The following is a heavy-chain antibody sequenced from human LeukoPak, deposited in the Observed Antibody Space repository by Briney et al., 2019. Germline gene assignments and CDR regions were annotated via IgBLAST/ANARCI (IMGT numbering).Heavy chain of an antibody. D-gene: IGHD2-2*01. J-gene: IGHJ4*02. Sequence: PGGSLRLSCAASGFTFSRYSMNWVRQAPGKGLDWVSSISSGSTYIYYADSVKGRFPISRDNAENSLLLQMNSLRAEDTAVYYCARGAQIVVTPAAQARPGPSGIDYWGQGTLVTVPS. CDR2: ISSGSTYI. CDR1: GFTFSRYS. V-gene: IGHV3-21*01. CDR3: ARGAQIVVTPAAQARPGPSGIDY.